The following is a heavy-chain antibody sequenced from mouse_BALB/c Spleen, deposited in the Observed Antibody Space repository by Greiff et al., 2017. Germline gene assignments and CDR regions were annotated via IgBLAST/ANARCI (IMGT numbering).Heavy chain of an antibody. V-gene: IGHV3-6*02. Sequence: EVKLMESGPGLVKPSQSLSLTCSVTGYSITSGYYWNWIRQFPGNKLEWMGYISYDGSNNYNPSLKNRISITRDTSKNQFFLKLNSVTTEDTATYYCARVGGYGFDYWGQGTTLTVSS. CDR2: ISYDGSN. D-gene: IGHD2-14*01. CDR3: ARVGGYGFDY. J-gene: IGHJ2*01. CDR1: GYSITSGYY.